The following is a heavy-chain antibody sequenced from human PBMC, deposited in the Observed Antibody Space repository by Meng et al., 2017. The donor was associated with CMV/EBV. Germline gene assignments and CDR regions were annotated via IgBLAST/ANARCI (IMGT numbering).Heavy chain of an antibody. V-gene: IGHV4-34*01. Sequence: SETLSLTCVIYGGSFNNYYWNWIRQPPGKGLELIGEINHSGSTNYNPSLKSRVTVSVDTSKNQFSLRLSSVTAADTAVYYCARGAPIFGVVIAWRGYYGMDVWGQGTTVTVSS. CDR3: ARGAPIFGVVIAWRGYYGMDV. CDR2: INHSGST. D-gene: IGHD3-3*01. CDR1: GGSFNNYY. J-gene: IGHJ6*02.